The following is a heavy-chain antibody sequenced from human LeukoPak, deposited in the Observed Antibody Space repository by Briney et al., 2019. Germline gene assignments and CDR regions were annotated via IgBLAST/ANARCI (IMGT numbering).Heavy chain of an antibody. CDR2: ISGSGGST. V-gene: IGHV3-23*01. D-gene: IGHD6-13*01. CDR1: GFTFSNYA. J-gene: IGHJ5*02. Sequence: GGSLRLSCAASGFTFSNYAMSWVRQAPGKGLEWVSTISGSGGSTSYADSVKGRFTISRDNSKNTLYLQMNSLRAEDTAVYYCAKGGSSSSWNWFDPWGQGTLVTVSS. CDR3: AKGGSSSSWNWFDP.